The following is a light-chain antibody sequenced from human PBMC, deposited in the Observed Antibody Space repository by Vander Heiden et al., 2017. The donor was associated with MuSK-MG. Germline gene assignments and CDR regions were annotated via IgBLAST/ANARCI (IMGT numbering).Light chain of an antibody. CDR1: SSNIGSNT. CDR3: AAWDDSLNGWV. CDR2: SNN. V-gene: IGLV1-44*01. J-gene: IGLJ3*02. Sequence: QSVLTKPPSASGTPGQEVTISCSGRSSNIGSNTVNWYQQLPGTAPKLLIYSNNQRPSGVPDRFSGSKSGTSASLAISWLQSEDEADYYCAAWDDSLNGWVFGGGTKLTVL.